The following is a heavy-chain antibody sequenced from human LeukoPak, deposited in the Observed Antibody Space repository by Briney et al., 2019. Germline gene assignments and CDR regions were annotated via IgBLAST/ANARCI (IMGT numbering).Heavy chain of an antibody. D-gene: IGHD3-16*01. CDR3: ARGMGAHFDY. V-gene: IGHV3-21*01. CDR2: ISSSSSYI. Sequence: GGSLRLSCAASGFTFSSYAMHWVRQAPGKGLEWVSSISSSSSYIYYADSVKGRFTISRDNAKNSLYLQMNSLRAEDTAVYYCARGMGAHFDYWGQGTLVTVSS. J-gene: IGHJ4*02. CDR1: GFTFSSYA.